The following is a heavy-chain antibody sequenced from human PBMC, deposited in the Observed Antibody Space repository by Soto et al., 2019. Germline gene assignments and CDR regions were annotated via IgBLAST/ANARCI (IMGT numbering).Heavy chain of an antibody. CDR2: IYYSGYT. J-gene: IGHJ4*02. V-gene: IGHV4-31*01. Sequence: VQLQESGPGLVKPSQTLSLTCTVSGGSISSSGSYWSWIRQHPGKGLEWIGYIYYSGYTSYNPSHNSPVTMSVDTCKSEFSLKLSSVTAADTAVYFCARDRGGDDPYFDYWGQGILVTVSS. CDR1: GGSISSSGSY. D-gene: IGHD2-21*02. CDR3: ARDRGGDDPYFDY.